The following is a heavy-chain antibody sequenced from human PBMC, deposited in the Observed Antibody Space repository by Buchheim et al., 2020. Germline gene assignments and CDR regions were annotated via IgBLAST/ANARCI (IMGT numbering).Heavy chain of an antibody. V-gene: IGHV1-8*01. CDR1: GYSFTSYD. D-gene: IGHD1-26*01. Sequence: QVQLVQSGAEVKKPGASVKVSCKASGYSFTSYDINWVRQAAGQRLEWMGWINPISANTGYAQKFQGRVTMTKDNSISPAYMELTSLRSEDTAVYYCAGGKGSTPCGGAYSYYFEFWGQGTL. CDR2: INPISANT. CDR3: AGGKGSTPCGGAYSYYFEF. J-gene: IGHJ4*02.